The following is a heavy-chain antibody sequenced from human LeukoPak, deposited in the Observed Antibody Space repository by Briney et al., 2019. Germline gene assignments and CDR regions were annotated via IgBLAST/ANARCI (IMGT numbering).Heavy chain of an antibody. J-gene: IGHJ4*02. V-gene: IGHV1-2*02. CDR1: GYTFTNYY. Sequence: ASVKVSCKTSGYTFTNYYVHWVRQAPGQGLEWMGWIDPHSGGTNFARKFKGRVTGTSDTSISTVYMELDRLQSDDTAIYYCARASSTYWGQGTQVTVSP. CDR2: IDPHSGGT. CDR3: ARASSTY.